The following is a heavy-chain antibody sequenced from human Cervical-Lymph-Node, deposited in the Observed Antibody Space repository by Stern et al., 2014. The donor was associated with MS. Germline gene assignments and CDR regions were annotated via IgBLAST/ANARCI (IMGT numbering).Heavy chain of an antibody. J-gene: IGHJ4*02. V-gene: IGHV1-69*01. CDR3: ARGPYNRDFFDY. D-gene: IGHD1-1*01. CDR1: RGTFSRYG. Sequence: VQLVESGAEVRKPGSSVKGSCKASRGTFSRYGISWVRQAPGQGLEWKVWIIPVVGTADYAEQFQGRVTITADGSTSTAYMDLSSLTSADTAVYYCARGPYNRDFFDYWGQGTLVTLSS. CDR2: IIPVVGTA.